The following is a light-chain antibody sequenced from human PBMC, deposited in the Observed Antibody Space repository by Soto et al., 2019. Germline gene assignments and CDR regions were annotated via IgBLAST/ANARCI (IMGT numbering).Light chain of an antibody. Sequence: EIVLTQSPGTLSLSPGERATLSCRASQSVSSSSLAWYQQKPGQAPRLLIYGASSRATGIPDRFSGSGSGTHFTLTISSLEPEDFAVYYCQQYGSSPFTFGPGTRVDIK. CDR2: GAS. CDR3: QQYGSSPFT. V-gene: IGKV3-20*01. CDR1: QSVSSSS. J-gene: IGKJ3*01.